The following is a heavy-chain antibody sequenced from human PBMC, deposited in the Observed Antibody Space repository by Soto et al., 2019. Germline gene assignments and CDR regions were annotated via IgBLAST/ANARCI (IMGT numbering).Heavy chain of an antibody. V-gene: IGHV4-34*01. CDR1: GGSFSGYY. D-gene: IGHD6-13*01. J-gene: IGHJ6*02. CDR2: INHSGST. Sequence: SETLSLTCAVYGGSFSGYYWSWIRQPPGKGLEWIGEINHSGSTNYNPSLKSRVTISVDTSKNQFSLKLSSVTAADTAVYYCARDRKREQLVPRDYYYYGMDVWGQGTTVTVSS. CDR3: ARDRKREQLVPRDYYYYGMDV.